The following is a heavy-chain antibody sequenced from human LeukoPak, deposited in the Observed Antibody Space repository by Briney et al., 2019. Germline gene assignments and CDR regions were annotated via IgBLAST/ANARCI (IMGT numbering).Heavy chain of an antibody. Sequence: GGSLRLSCAASGFTFSSYEMNWVRQAPGKGLEWASYISSSGSIIYYADSVKGRFTISRDNAKNSLYLQMNSLRAEDTAVYYCARGGLPKPFDYWGQGTLVTVSS. CDR1: GFTFSSYE. D-gene: IGHD1-14*01. CDR3: ARGGLPKPFDY. J-gene: IGHJ4*02. V-gene: IGHV3-48*03. CDR2: ISSSGSII.